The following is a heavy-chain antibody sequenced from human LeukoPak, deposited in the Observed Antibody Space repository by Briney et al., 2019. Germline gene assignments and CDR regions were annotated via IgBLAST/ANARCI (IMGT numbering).Heavy chain of an antibody. CDR2: MSPNSGNT. CDR3: ARGCSSTTCSWPFDY. J-gene: IGHJ4*02. V-gene: IGHV1-8*01. Sequence: ASVKVSCKASGYTFTSYDIHWVRQATGQGLKWMGWMSPNSGNTVYAQKFQGRVTMTRNTSISTAYMELSSLSSEDTAVYYCARGCSSTTCSWPFDYWGQGTLVTVSS. D-gene: IGHD2-2*01. CDR1: GYTFTSYD.